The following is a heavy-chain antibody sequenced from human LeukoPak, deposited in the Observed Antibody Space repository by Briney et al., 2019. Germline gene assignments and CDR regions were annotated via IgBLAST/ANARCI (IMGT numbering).Heavy chain of an antibody. CDR3: ARVESWESNISNYLDY. V-gene: IGHV3-53*01. CDR2: IYSGGST. D-gene: IGHD3-10*01. CDR1: GFTVSSNY. Sequence: GGSLRLSCAASGFTVSSNYMSWVRQAPGKGLEWVSVIYSGGSTYYADSVKGRFTISRDNSKNTLYLQMNSLRAEDTAVYYCARVESWESNISNYLDYWGQGTLVTVSS. J-gene: IGHJ4*02.